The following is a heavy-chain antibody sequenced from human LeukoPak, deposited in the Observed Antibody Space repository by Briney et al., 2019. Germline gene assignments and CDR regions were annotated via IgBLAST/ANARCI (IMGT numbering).Heavy chain of an antibody. Sequence: SETLSLKCNVSGGSISSHYWSWIRQPPGKGLEWMGYIYYSGSTNYNPSLKSRVTISVDTSNNQLSLKLSSVTAADTAVYYCARTRDGYNSASPFDSWGQGTLVTVSP. V-gene: IGHV4-59*11. D-gene: IGHD5-24*01. CDR2: IYYSGST. CDR1: GGSISSHY. J-gene: IGHJ4*02. CDR3: ARTRDGYNSASPFDS.